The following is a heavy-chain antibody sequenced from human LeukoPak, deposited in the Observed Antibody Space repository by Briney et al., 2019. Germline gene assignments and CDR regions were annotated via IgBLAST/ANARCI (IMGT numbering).Heavy chain of an antibody. V-gene: IGHV4-4*07. D-gene: IGHD1-14*01. CDR3: AREEPYYYEYYGMDV. J-gene: IGHJ6*02. Sequence: SETLSLTCTVSGGSISSYYWSWIRQPAGRGLEWIGRIYTSGSTNYNPSLKSRVTISVDTSKNQFSLKLSSVTAADTAVYYCAREEPYYYEYYGMDVWGQGTTVTVSS. CDR2: IYTSGST. CDR1: GGSISSYY.